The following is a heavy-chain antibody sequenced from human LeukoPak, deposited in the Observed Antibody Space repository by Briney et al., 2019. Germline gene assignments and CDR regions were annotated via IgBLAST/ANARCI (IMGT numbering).Heavy chain of an antibody. CDR1: GYTFTSYY. CDR3: ARETVVVAAFDY. Sequence: ASVKVSCKASGYTFTSYYMHWVRQAPGQGLEWMGIINPSGGSTSYAQKFQGRVTMTRDTSTSTVYMELSRLRSEDTAVYYCARETVVVAAFDYWAQGTLVSVSS. J-gene: IGHJ4*02. D-gene: IGHD2-15*01. V-gene: IGHV1-46*01. CDR2: INPSGGST.